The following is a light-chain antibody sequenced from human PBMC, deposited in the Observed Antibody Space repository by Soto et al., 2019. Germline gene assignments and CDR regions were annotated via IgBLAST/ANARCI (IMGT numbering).Light chain of an antibody. Sequence: DIQMTQSPSYLSASVGDTVTITCRASQSISLFLNWYQQKPGKAPKLLIYAASSLQSGVPSRFSGNGSGTDFTLTISSLQPEDFATYYCHQTDSIPETFGQGTKVEIK. CDR2: AAS. J-gene: IGKJ1*01. CDR1: QSISLF. V-gene: IGKV1-39*01. CDR3: HQTDSIPET.